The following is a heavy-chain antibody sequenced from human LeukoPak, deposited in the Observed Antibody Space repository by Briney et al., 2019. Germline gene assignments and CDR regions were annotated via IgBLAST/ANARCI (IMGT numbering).Heavy chain of an antibody. Sequence: PSETLSLTCTVSSGSISSSNYYWSWIRQPAGKGLEWIGRISTIGSTNYNPSLNSRVTISIDTSKNQFSLKLSSVTAADTAVYYCARDFYYGSGNPRGWFDPWGQGTLVTVSS. CDR1: SGSISSSNYY. V-gene: IGHV4-61*02. D-gene: IGHD3-10*01. CDR3: ARDFYYGSGNPRGWFDP. J-gene: IGHJ5*02. CDR2: ISTIGST.